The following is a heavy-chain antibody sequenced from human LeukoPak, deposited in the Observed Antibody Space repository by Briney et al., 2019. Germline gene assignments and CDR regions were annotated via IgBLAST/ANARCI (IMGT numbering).Heavy chain of an antibody. Sequence: PGGSLRLSCAASGFTFSDYTMNWVRQAPGKGLEWVSSISSSSTYIYYVDSVRGRFTISRDNAKNSLYLQMNSLRAEDTAVYYRAREKNRRFDYWGQGTLVTVSS. D-gene: IGHD2/OR15-2a*01. J-gene: IGHJ4*02. CDR3: AREKNRRFDY. CDR1: GFTFSDYT. CDR2: ISSSSTYI. V-gene: IGHV3-21*01.